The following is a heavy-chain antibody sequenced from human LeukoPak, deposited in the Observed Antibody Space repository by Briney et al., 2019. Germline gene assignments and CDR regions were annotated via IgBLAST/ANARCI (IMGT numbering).Heavy chain of an antibody. CDR1: GGAFSEYC. CDR2: IDHSGST. J-gene: IGHJ4*02. CDR3: ASKNRHYYDSSGYRY. D-gene: IGHD3-22*01. V-gene: IGHV4-34*01. Sequence: PSQTLSLARAVYGGAFSEYCWSWIRQPPGKGLEWLGEIDHSGSTNYNPSLKSRVTISVDTSKNHFSLKLSSVTAADTAVYYCASKNRHYYDSSGYRYCGQGTLVTVSS.